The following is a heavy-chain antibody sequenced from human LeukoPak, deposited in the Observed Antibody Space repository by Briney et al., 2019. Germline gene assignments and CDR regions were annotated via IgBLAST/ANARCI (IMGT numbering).Heavy chain of an antibody. D-gene: IGHD6-13*01. J-gene: IGHJ6*02. CDR1: GFSFSAYP. V-gene: IGHV3-21*01. CDR2: ISSSSSYI. CDR3: ARVRSSWSPYYGMDV. Sequence: GGSLRLSCAASGFSFSAYPMGWVRQAPGKGLEWVSSISSSSSYIYYADSVKGRFTISRDNAKNSLYLQMNSLRAEDTAVYYCARVRSSWSPYYGMDVWGQGTTVTVSS.